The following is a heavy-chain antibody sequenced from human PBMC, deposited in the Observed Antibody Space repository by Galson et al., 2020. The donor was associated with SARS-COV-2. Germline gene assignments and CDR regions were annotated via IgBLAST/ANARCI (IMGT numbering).Heavy chain of an antibody. CDR2: IYSGGST. CDR3: AREREQQQLVLWWYFDL. D-gene: IGHD6-13*01. J-gene: IGHJ2*01. CDR1: GFTVSSNY. V-gene: IGHV3-53*01. Sequence: QLGESLKISCAASGFTVSSNYMSWVRQAPGKGLEWVSVIYSGGSTYYADSVKGRFTISRDNSKNTLYLQMNSLRAEDTAVYYCAREREQQQLVLWWYFDLWGRGTLVTVSS.